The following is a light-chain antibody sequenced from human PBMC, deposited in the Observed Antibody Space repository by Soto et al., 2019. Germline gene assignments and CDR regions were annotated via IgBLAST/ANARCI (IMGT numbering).Light chain of an antibody. Sequence: QSVLTQPPSASGTPGQRVTISCSGSSSNIGSNTVNWYQQLPGTAPKLLIYSNNQRPSGVPDRFSGSKSGTSASLAISGAQSEDEADYYCAAWDDSLSGLVFGGGTKLTVL. CDR1: SSNIGSNT. J-gene: IGLJ2*01. CDR2: SNN. V-gene: IGLV1-44*01. CDR3: AAWDDSLSGLV.